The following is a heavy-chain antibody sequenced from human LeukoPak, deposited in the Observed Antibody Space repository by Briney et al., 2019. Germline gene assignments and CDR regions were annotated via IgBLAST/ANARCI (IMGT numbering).Heavy chain of an antibody. D-gene: IGHD5-12*01. CDR3: ARAPSGVDIVATRPDY. CDR1: GGSFSGYY. Sequence: SETLSLTCAVYGGSFSGYYWSWIRQPPGRGLEWIGEINHSGSTNYNPSLKSRVTISVDTSKNQFSVKLSSVTAADTAVYYCARAPSGVDIVATRPDYWGQGTLVTVSS. CDR2: INHSGST. J-gene: IGHJ4*02. V-gene: IGHV4-34*01.